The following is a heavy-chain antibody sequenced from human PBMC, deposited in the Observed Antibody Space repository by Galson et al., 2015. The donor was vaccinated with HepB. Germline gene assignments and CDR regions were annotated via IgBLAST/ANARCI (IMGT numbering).Heavy chain of an antibody. D-gene: IGHD5-12*01. CDR3: VKGGGYSAIRGRGGFDS. Sequence: SLRLSCAASGFTFNSYAMHWVRQAPGKGLQWVAVITYDGTSKFYARSVKGRFTISSDNSGNTLFLHMNSLRPEDTALYYCVKGGGYSAIRGRGGFDSWGQGALVTVSS. V-gene: IGHV3-30*04. CDR1: GFTFNSYA. J-gene: IGHJ4*02. CDR2: ITYDGTSK.